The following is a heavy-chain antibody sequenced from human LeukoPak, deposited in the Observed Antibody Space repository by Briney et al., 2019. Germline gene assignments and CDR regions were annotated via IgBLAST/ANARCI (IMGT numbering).Heavy chain of an antibody. CDR2: ISSSSSTI. CDR3: ARTPFLDGYNHRGYFDY. D-gene: IGHD5-24*01. Sequence: GGSLRLSCAASGFTFSNYNMNWVRQAPGKGLEWVSYISSSSSTIHYAESVKGRFTISRDNAKNSLYLQMNSLRAEDTAVYYCARTPFLDGYNHRGYFDYWGQGTLVTVSS. CDR1: GFTFSNYN. J-gene: IGHJ4*02. V-gene: IGHV3-48*04.